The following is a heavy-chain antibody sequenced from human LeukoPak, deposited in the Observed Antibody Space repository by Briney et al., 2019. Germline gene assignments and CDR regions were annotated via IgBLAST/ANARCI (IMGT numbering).Heavy chain of an antibody. CDR2: INPNSGGT. J-gene: IGHJ5*02. V-gene: IGHV1-2*02. CDR3: ARVRGALGSGSYYRFDP. Sequence: GASVKVSCKASGYTFTGYYMHWVRQAPGQGLEWMGWINPNSGGTNYAQKFQGRVTMTRDTSISTAYMELSRLRSDDTAVYYCARVRGALGSGSYYRFDPWGQGTLVTASS. D-gene: IGHD3-10*02. CDR1: GYTFTGYY.